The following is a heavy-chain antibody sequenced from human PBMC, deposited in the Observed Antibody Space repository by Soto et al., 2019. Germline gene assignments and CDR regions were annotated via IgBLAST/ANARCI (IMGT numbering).Heavy chain of an antibody. D-gene: IGHD3-10*01. CDR2: ISGSGGST. V-gene: IGHV3-23*01. Sequence: GGSLRLSCAASGFTFSSYAMSWVRQAPGKGLEWVSAISGSGGSTYYADSVKGRFTISRDNSKNTLYLQMNSLRAEDTAVYYCAKDPYGSGSYYNGHGMDVWGQGTTVTVSS. CDR1: GFTFSSYA. J-gene: IGHJ6*02. CDR3: AKDPYGSGSYYNGHGMDV.